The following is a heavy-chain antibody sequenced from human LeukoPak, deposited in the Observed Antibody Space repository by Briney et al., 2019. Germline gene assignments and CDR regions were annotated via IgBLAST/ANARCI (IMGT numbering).Heavy chain of an antibody. CDR3: ARARSGPMDV. V-gene: IGHV4-59*01. CDR1: GGSISSYY. Sequence: SETLSLTCTVSGGSISSYYWSWLRPPPGQGLEWIGNICYSGSTNYNPSLKSRVTISVDTSKKQFSQKLSSVTAADTAVYYCARARSGPMDVWGQGTTVTVSS. D-gene: IGHD3-10*01. J-gene: IGHJ6*02. CDR2: ICYSGST.